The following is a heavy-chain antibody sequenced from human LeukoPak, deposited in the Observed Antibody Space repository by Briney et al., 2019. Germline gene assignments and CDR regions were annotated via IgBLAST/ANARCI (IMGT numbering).Heavy chain of an antibody. CDR1: GFTFSNYG. Sequence: GGSLRLSCAASGFTFSNYGMHWVRQAPVKGLEWVAVIWYDGSNKYYADSVKGRFTISRDNSKNTLYLQMNSLRAEDTAVYYCAKRGRSGYFDYWGQGTLVTVSS. J-gene: IGHJ4*02. D-gene: IGHD3-22*01. V-gene: IGHV3-33*06. CDR3: AKRGRSGYFDY. CDR2: IWYDGSNK.